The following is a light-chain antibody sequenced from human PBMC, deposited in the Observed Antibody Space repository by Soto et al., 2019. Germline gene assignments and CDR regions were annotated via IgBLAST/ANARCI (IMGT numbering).Light chain of an antibody. V-gene: IGKV1-5*01. CDR1: HTISSW. CDR3: EQYQSPGDS. Sequence: ESHRSQPLSTLPASVGDRVTITCRASHTISSWLAWYQQKPGKAPTLLIYDASTLERGVPSRFSGTGSATEFTLSIDSLPPDHFATYYREQYQSPGDSFSRGTPLEIK. J-gene: IGKJ5*01. CDR2: DAS.